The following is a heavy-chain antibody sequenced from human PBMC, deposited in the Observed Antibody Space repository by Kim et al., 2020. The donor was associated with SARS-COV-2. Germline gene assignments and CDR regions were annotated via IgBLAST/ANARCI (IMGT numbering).Heavy chain of an antibody. V-gene: IGHV2-5*02. CDR2: IYWDDDK. D-gene: IGHD3-10*01. CDR1: GFSLSTSGVG. CDR3: AHSRSSGGLLWFGELADFDY. J-gene: IGHJ4*02. Sequence: SGPTLVNPTQTLTLTCTFPGFSLSTSGVGVGWIRQPPGKALEWLALIYWDDDKRYSPSLKSRLTITKDTSKNQVVLTMTNMDPVDTATYYCAHSRSSGGLLWFGELADFDYWGQGTLVTVSS.